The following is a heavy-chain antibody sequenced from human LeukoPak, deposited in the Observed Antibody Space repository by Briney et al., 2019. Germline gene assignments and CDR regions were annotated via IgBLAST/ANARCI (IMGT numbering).Heavy chain of an antibody. CDR1: GGSFSGYY. Sequence: RPSEALSLTCAVYGGSFSGYYWSWIRQPPGKGLEWIGEINHSGSTNYNPSLKSRVTISVDTSKNQFSLKLSSMTAADTAVYYCARVDYYDSSGYPYWGQGTLVTVSS. D-gene: IGHD3-22*01. V-gene: IGHV4-34*01. CDR3: ARVDYYDSSGYPY. CDR2: INHSGST. J-gene: IGHJ4*02.